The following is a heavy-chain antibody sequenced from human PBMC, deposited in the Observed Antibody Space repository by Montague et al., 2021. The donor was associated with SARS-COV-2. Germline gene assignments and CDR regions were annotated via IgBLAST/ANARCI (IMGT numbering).Heavy chain of an antibody. D-gene: IGHD5-24*01. Sequence: SETLSLTCTVSGYSISSGYYWGWIRQPPGKGLELTGSIYHSGSTYYNPSLKSRVTISVDTSKNQFSLKLLSSVTAADTAVYYCARDRRRWLQLNNWFDPWGQGTLVTVSS. J-gene: IGHJ5*02. CDR3: ARDRRRWLQLNNWFDP. CDR1: GYSISSGYY. CDR2: IYHSGST. V-gene: IGHV4-38-2*02.